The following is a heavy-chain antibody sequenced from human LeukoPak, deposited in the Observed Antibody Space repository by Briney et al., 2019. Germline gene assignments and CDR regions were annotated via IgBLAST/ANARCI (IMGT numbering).Heavy chain of an antibody. CDR1: GFTFSDYY. J-gene: IGHJ4*02. CDR3: ARENCSGGSCYSEYYFDY. V-gene: IGHV3-11*01. Sequence: GGSLRLSCAASGFTFSDYYMSWIRQAPGKGLEWVSYISSSGSTIYYADSVKGRFTISRDNAKNSLYLQMNSLRAEDTAVYYCARENCSGGSCYSEYYFDYWGQGTLVTVSS. D-gene: IGHD2-15*01. CDR2: ISSSGSTI.